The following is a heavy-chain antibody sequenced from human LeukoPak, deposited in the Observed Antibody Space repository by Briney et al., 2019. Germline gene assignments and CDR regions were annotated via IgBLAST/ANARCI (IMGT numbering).Heavy chain of an antibody. D-gene: IGHD5-12*01. V-gene: IGHV3-9*01. J-gene: IGHJ4*02. CDR3: ARLKGYSGYGDSS. CDR2: ITWNGGTI. CDR1: GFSFDDFA. Sequence: GRSLRLSCAASGFSFDDFAMHWVRQAPGKGLEWVSGITWNGGTIDYADSVKGRFTISRDNAKNSLYLQMNSLRAEDTALYYCARLKGYSGYGDSSWGQGTLVTVSS.